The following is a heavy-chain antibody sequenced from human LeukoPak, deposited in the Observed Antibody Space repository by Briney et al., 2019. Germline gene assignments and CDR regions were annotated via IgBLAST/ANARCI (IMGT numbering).Heavy chain of an antibody. J-gene: IGHJ4*02. Sequence: HPGRSLRLSCAASGFTFSSYAMHWVRQAPGKGLEWVAVISYDGSNKYYADSVKGRFTISRDNSKNTLYLQMNSLRAEDTAVYYCARDGYDSSGLFDYWGQGTLVTVSS. CDR2: ISYDGSNK. D-gene: IGHD3-22*01. CDR3: ARDGYDSSGLFDY. V-gene: IGHV3-30-3*01. CDR1: GFTFSSYA.